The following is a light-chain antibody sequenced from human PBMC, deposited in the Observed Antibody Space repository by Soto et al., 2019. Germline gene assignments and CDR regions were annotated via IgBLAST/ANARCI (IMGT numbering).Light chain of an antibody. CDR2: DTS. CDR1: TGAVTSGHH. CDR3: LLTFRGPWV. V-gene: IGLV7-46*01. J-gene: IGLJ3*02. Sequence: QAVVTQEPSLTVSPGGTVTLTCASSTGAVTSGHHTYWFQQKPGRAPRILIFDTSKRHSWTPARFSGSLLGGQAALTLSGAQPEDEAEYYCLLTFRGPWVFGGGTKLTVL.